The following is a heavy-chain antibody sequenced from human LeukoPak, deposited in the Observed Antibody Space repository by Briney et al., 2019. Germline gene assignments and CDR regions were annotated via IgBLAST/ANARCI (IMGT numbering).Heavy chain of an antibody. V-gene: IGHV3-74*01. Sequence: GGSLRLSCAASGLTFSSYWMHWVHQAPGKGLVWVSHINSDGSSTRYADSVKGRFTISRDNAKNTLYLQMNSLRDEDTAVCYCVRDMNYGACFDYWGQGTLVTVSS. CDR3: VRDMNYGACFDY. CDR1: GLTFSSYW. CDR2: INSDGSST. J-gene: IGHJ4*02. D-gene: IGHD1-7*01.